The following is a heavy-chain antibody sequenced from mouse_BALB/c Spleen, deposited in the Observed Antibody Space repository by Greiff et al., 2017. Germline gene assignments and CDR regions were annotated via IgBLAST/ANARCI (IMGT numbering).Heavy chain of an antibody. CDR3: ARPLYYDYDGFAY. CDR1: GFTFSSFG. J-gene: IGHJ3*01. Sequence: EVNLVESGGGLVQPGGSRKLSCAASGFTFSSFGMHWVRQAPEKGLEWVAYISSGSSTIYYADTVKGRFTISRDNPKNTLFLQMTSLRSEDTAMYYCARPLYYDYDGFAYWGQGTLVTVSA. CDR2: ISSGSSTI. V-gene: IGHV5-17*02. D-gene: IGHD2-4*01.